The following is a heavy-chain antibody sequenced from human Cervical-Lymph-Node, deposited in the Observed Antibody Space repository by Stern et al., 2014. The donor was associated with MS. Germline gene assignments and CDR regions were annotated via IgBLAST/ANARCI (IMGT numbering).Heavy chain of an antibody. CDR3: ATDVLRDISSSS. CDR2: IVPIFGKT. D-gene: IGHD6-6*01. Sequence: QVQLMQSGAQVKKPGSSVRVSCQASGGTFSTYSFCWVRQAPGQGLEWMGGIVPIFGKTNYAQKFQGRVTFTADESTSTVYMDLTRLRSDDTAVYYCATDVLRDISSSSWGQGTQVTVSS. V-gene: IGHV1-69*01. CDR1: GGTFSTYS. J-gene: IGHJ5*02.